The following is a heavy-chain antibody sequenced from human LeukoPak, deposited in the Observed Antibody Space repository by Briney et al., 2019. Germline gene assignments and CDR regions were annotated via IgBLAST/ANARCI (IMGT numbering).Heavy chain of an antibody. CDR2: ISAYNGNT. D-gene: IGHD4-23*01. V-gene: IGHV1-18*01. CDR1: GGTFSSYA. J-gene: IGHJ4*02. Sequence: ASVKVSCKASGGTFSSYAISWVRQAPGQGLEWMGWISAYNGNTNYAQKLQGRVTMTTDTSTSTAYMELRSLRSDDTAVYYCARASKVTSDYWGQGTLVTVSS. CDR3: ARASKVTSDY.